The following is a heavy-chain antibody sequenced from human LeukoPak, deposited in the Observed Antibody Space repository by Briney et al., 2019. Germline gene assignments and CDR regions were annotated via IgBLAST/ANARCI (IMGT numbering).Heavy chain of an antibody. CDR2: ISSSGSTI. D-gene: IGHD4-17*01. CDR1: GFTFDDYG. J-gene: IGHJ3*02. V-gene: IGHV3-48*03. Sequence: GGSLRLSCAASGFTFDDYGMSWVRQAPGKGLEWVSYISSSGSTIYYADSVKGRFTISRDNAKNSLYLQMNSLRAEDTAVYYCARDLRGAKIYGDYRLSDVFDIWGQGTMVTVSS. CDR3: ARDLRGAKIYGDYRLSDVFDI.